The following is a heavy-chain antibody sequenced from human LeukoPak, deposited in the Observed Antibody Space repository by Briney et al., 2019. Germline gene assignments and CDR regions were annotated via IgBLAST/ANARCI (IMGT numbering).Heavy chain of an antibody. CDR1: GGSISGYY. D-gene: IGHD5-24*01. Sequence: SETLSLTCTVSGGSISGYYWNWIRQPAGKGLEWIGRIYVSESTNYNPSLKSRVTMSVDTSKNQSSLKMSSVTAADTAVYYCTRGQDGYDDYWGQGTLVTVSS. J-gene: IGHJ4*02. CDR3: TRGQDGYDDY. CDR2: IYVSEST. V-gene: IGHV4-4*07.